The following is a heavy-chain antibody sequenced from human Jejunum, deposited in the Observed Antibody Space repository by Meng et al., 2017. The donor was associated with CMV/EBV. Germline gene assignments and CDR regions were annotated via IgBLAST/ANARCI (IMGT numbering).Heavy chain of an antibody. CDR3: ARGESRGYYYFDY. J-gene: IGHJ4*02. CDR1: GDSISNYF. Sequence: VHPHASGPGLVRPSETLSLTCTVSGDSISNYFWSWIRQPAGKKLEWVGRISPSGNINYIPSLKGRVTMSLDTSNNQIFLNLTSVTAADTALYYCARGESRGYYYFDYWGQGILVTVSS. CDR2: ISPSGNI. D-gene: IGHD3-22*01. V-gene: IGHV4-4*07.